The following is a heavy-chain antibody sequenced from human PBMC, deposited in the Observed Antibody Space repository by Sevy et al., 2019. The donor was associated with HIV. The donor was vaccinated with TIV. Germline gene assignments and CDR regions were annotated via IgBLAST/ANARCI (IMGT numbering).Heavy chain of an antibody. CDR3: ARGDYYGSQYYFDY. Sequence: GGSLRLSCAASGFTFSNYFMNWVRQAPGKGLEWVSSISSGRSYIFYADSLKGRFTISRDNAKNSLYLHMNSLRAEDTAVYYCARGDYYGSQYYFDYWGPGTLVTVSS. D-gene: IGHD3-10*01. V-gene: IGHV3-21*01. J-gene: IGHJ4*02. CDR2: ISSGRSYI. CDR1: GFTFSNYF.